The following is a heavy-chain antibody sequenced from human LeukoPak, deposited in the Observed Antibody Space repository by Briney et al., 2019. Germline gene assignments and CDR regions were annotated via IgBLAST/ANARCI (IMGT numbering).Heavy chain of an antibody. CDR2: MSYDGTNE. J-gene: IGHJ4*02. D-gene: IGHD3-22*01. CDR1: GFTFRSYG. Sequence: GGSLRLSCAASGFTFRSYGIHWVRQAPGKGLEWVAVMSYDGTNEYYADSLKGRFTISRDNSKNSLYLQMNSLRLEDTAVYYCARDRGGYYDSLDYWGQGTLVTVSS. CDR3: ARDRGGYYDSLDY. V-gene: IGHV3-30*03.